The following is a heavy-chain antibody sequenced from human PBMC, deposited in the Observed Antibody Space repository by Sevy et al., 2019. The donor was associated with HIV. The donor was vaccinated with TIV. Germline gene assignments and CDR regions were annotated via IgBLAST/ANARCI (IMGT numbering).Heavy chain of an antibody. V-gene: IGHV4-59*01. CDR2: IYFTGNT. CDR1: GGSISSYF. D-gene: IGHD1-1*01. J-gene: IGHJ4*02. CDR3: ARDSTTRPRVLDY. Sequence: SETLSLTCSVSGGSISSYFWTWVRQSPGKGLEWIGNIYFTGNTDYSTSLKSRVTLSLDTSKSQFSLTLKSVTAADTAIYFCARDSTTRPRVLDYWGQGTLVTVSS.